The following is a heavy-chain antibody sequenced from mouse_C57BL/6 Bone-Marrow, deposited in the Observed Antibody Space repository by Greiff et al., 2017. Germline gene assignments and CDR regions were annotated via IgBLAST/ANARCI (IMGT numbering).Heavy chain of an antibody. CDR1: GYTFTSYG. V-gene: IGHV1-81*01. D-gene: IGHD2-3*01. J-gene: IGHJ4*01. CDR3: ASDGYPWAMDY. Sequence: VKLMESGAELARPGASVKLSCKASGYTFTSYGISWVKQRTGQGLEWIGEIYPRSGNTYYNEKFKGKATLTTDKSSSKAYMELRSLTSEDSAVYFCASDGYPWAMDYWGQGTSVTVSS. CDR2: IYPRSGNT.